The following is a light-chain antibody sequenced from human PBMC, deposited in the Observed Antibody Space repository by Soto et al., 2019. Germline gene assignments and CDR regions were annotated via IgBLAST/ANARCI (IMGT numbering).Light chain of an antibody. J-gene: IGLJ2*01. CDR3: TSYTSTNSLV. V-gene: IGLV2-14*03. CDR2: NVG. Sequence: QSALTQPASVSGSPGQSITISCTGTNGDVGGYNYVSWYQQYPGKAPKLMIYNVGDRPSGVSSRFSGSKSGSTASLTISGLQAEDEADYYCTSYTSTNSLVFGGGTKVTVL. CDR1: NGDVGGYNY.